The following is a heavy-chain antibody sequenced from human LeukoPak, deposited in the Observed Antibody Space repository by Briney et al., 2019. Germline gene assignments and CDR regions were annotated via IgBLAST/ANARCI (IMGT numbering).Heavy chain of an antibody. D-gene: IGHD3-22*01. V-gene: IGHV4-30-2*01. CDR2: IYHSGST. CDR1: GRYISRGGYS. J-gene: IGHJ4*02. CDR3: ARAPGGYYDSSGYFDY. Sequence: SQTLSLICAVSGRYISRGGYSRSWLRQPPGQGLEWIGYIYHSGSTYYNPSLKSRVTISVDRSKNQFSLKLSSVTAADTAVYYCARAPGGYYDSSGYFDYWGQGTLVTVSS.